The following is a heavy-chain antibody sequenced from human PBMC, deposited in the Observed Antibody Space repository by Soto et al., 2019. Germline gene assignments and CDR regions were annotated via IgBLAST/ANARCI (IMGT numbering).Heavy chain of an antibody. CDR3: AKREDSSRFGGLDI. Sequence: SETLSLPCTVSGRSITSGGYFWDWIRQPPGRGREWIGTVHSTGGTYYSPSLRSRVTISVDTSKNLFSLKMTSASATDTAVYFCAKREDSSRFGGLDIWGQGTAVTVSS. D-gene: IGHD3-3*01. CDR1: GRSITSGGYF. J-gene: IGHJ6*02. V-gene: IGHV4-39*01. CDR2: VHSTGGT.